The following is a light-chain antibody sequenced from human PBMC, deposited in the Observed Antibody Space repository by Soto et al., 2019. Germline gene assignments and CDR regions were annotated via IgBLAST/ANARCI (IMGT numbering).Light chain of an antibody. J-gene: IGKJ1*01. CDR2: KAS. CDR3: HPCHSYPCT. CDR1: QSISSW. V-gene: IGKV1-5*03. Sequence: DIQMTQSPSTLSASVGDRVTITCRASQSISSWLAWYQQKPGKAPKLLIYKASSLESGVPSRFSGSGSGTEFTLTISSLQPDDFAADYCHPCHSYPCTVGQGTKVEIK.